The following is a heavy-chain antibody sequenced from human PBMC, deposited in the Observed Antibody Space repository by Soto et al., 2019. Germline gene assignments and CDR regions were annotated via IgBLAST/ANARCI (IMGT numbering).Heavy chain of an antibody. D-gene: IGHD2-15*01. Sequence: ASVKVSCKASGYTFTSYGISWVRQAPGQGLEWMGWISAYNGNTNYAQKLQGRVTMTTDTSTSTAYMELRSLRSDDTAVYYCARDYAVVAVAATRGWFDPWGQGTLVTVSS. V-gene: IGHV1-18*04. CDR1: GYTFTSYG. CDR2: ISAYNGNT. J-gene: IGHJ5*02. CDR3: ARDYAVVAVAATRGWFDP.